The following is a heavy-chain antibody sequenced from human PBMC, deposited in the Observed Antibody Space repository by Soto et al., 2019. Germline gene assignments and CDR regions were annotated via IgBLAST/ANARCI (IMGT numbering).Heavy chain of an antibody. CDR3: ARLHHLGGLGSGSYYGQAPLDY. D-gene: IGHD1-26*01. Sequence: PGESLKISCKGSGFSFTTHWIGWVRQMPGKGLEWMGIIYPADSDTKYSPSFQGQVTISADKSISTAYLQWSSLKASDTAMYYCARLHHLGGLGSGSYYGQAPLDYWGQGTLVTVSS. V-gene: IGHV5-51*01. J-gene: IGHJ4*02. CDR1: GFSFTTHW. CDR2: IYPADSDT.